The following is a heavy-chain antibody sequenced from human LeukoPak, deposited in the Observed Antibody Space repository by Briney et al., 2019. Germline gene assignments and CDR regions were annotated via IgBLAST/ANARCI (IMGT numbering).Heavy chain of an antibody. CDR3: ARESYCSSTSCYSDYYYYGMDV. V-gene: IGHV1-18*01. CDR2: ISAYNGNT. CDR1: GYTFTSYG. Sequence: ASVKVSCKASGYTFTSYGISWVRQAPGQGLEWMGWISAYNGNTNYAQKLQGRVTMTTDTSTSAAYMELRSLRSDDTAVYYCARESYCSSTSCYSDYYYYGMDVWGQGTTVTVSS. D-gene: IGHD2-2*01. J-gene: IGHJ6*02.